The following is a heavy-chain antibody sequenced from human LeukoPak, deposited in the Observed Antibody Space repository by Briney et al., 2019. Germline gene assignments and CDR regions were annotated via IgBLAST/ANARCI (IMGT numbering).Heavy chain of an antibody. Sequence: GGSLRLSCAASEFTFNTYGMHWVRQAPGKGLEWVSYISSSGSTIYYADSVKGRFTISRDNAKNSLYLQMNSLRAEDTAVYYCAELGITMIGGVWGKGTTVTISS. J-gene: IGHJ6*04. CDR1: EFTFNTYG. CDR2: ISSSGSTI. CDR3: AELGITMIGGV. V-gene: IGHV3-48*04. D-gene: IGHD3-10*02.